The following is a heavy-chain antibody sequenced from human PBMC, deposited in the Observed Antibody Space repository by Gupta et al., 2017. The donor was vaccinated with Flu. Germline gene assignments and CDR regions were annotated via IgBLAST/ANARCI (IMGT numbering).Heavy chain of an antibody. CDR3: ARAEGTYGDYALVRYYFDY. Sequence: QVQLQESGPGLVKPSQTLSLTCTVSGGSISSGSYYWSWIRPPAGKGLEWIGRIYTSGSTNYNPSLKSRVTISVDTSKNQFSLKLSSVTAADTAVYYCARAEGTYGDYALVRYYFDYWGQGTLVTVSS. V-gene: IGHV4-61*02. D-gene: IGHD4-17*01. CDR2: IYTSGST. CDR1: GGSISSGSYY. J-gene: IGHJ4*02.